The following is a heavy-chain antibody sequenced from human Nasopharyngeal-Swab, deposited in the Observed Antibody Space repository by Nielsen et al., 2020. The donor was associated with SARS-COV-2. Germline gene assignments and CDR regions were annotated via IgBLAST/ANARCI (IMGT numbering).Heavy chain of an antibody. J-gene: IGHJ5*02. CDR2: INHSGST. CDR1: GGSFSGYY. CDR3: ARAIRFRRYSSSWSLPEGRFDP. Sequence: SETLSLTCAVYGGSFSGYYWSWIRQPPGQGLEWIGEINHSGSTNYNPSLKSRVTISVDTSKNQFSLKLSSVTAADTAVYYCARAIRFRRYSSSWSLPEGRFDPWGQGTLVTVSS. V-gene: IGHV4-34*01. D-gene: IGHD6-13*01.